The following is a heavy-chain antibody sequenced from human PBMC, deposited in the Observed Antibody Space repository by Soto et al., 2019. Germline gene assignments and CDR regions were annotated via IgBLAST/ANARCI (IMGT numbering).Heavy chain of an antibody. Sequence: GASVKVSCKASGYTFTGYYMHWVRQAPGQGLDCMGWLNPNSGGTNYAQKFQGRVTMTRDTSISTAYMELSRLRSDDTAVYYCARDPYDILTGYYPSYYYYGMDVWGQGTTVTVSS. D-gene: IGHD3-9*01. CDR3: ARDPYDILTGYYPSYYYYGMDV. J-gene: IGHJ6*02. CDR1: GYTFTGYY. CDR2: LNPNSGGT. V-gene: IGHV1-2*02.